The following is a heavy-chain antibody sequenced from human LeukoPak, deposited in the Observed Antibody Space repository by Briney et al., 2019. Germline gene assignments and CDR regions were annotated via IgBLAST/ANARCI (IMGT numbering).Heavy chain of an antibody. CDR2: INHSGST. V-gene: IGHV4-34*01. D-gene: IGHD5-12*01. CDR3: ARNGPYDSDGKSGSDY. CDR1: GGPFSGYY. J-gene: IGHJ4*02. Sequence: PSETLSLTCVVYGGPFSGYYWSWIRQPPGKGLEWIGEINHSGSTNYNPSLKSRVTISVDTSKNQFSLKLSSVTAADTAVYYCARNGPYDSDGKSGSDYWGQGTLVTVSS.